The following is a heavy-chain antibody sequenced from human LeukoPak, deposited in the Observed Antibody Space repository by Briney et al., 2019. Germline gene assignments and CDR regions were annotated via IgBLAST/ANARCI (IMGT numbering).Heavy chain of an antibody. D-gene: IGHD6-19*01. CDR1: GGSISSSY. J-gene: IGHJ5*02. Sequence: SETLSLTCTVSGGSISSSYWNWLRQPPGKGLEWIGYIYYSGSTKYNPSLKSRVSISVDTSKNQFSLKLSSVTAADTAVYYCANSKTNGDSSGWYAWFDPWGQGTLVTVSS. CDR3: ANSKTNGDSSGWYAWFDP. V-gene: IGHV4-59*01. CDR2: IYYSGST.